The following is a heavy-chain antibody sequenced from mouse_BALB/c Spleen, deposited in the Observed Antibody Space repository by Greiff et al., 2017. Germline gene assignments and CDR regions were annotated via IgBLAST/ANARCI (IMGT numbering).Heavy chain of an antibody. CDR1: GFTFSSFG. Sequence: EVQRVESGGGLVQPGGSRKLSCAASGFTFSSFGMHWVRQAPEKGLEWVAYISSGSSTIYYADTVKGRFTISRDNPKNTLFLQMTSLRSEDTAMYYCARRRDRYFYAMDYWGQGTSVTVSS. V-gene: IGHV5-17*02. D-gene: IGHD2-14*01. CDR2: ISSGSSTI. J-gene: IGHJ4*01. CDR3: ARRRDRYFYAMDY.